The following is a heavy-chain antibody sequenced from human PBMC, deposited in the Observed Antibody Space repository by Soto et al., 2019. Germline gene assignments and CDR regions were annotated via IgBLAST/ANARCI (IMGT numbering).Heavy chain of an antibody. CDR3: ARDSSLVVRIYYYGMDV. J-gene: IGHJ6*02. V-gene: IGHV1-18*01. D-gene: IGHD3-10*01. CDR2: ISSYNGNT. CDR1: GYTFTGYG. Sequence: QVQLVQSGGEVKKPGASVKVSCKTSGYTFTGYGISWVRQAPGQGLEWMGWISSYNGNTNYAQKFQGRVTMTTDISTSTADMELRSLKSDDTAVYYCARDSSLVVRIYYYGMDVWGQGTTVTVSS.